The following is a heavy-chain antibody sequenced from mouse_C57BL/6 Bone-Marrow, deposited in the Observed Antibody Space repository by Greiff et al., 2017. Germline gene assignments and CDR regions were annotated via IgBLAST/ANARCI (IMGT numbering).Heavy chain of an antibody. CDR2: IDPENGDT. CDR3: TLGPNFDY. CDR1: GFNIKDAY. Sequence: VQLQQSGAELVRPGASVKLSCTASGFNIKDAYMHWVKQRPEQGLEWIGWIDPENGDTEYASKFQGKATITADTSSNTAYLQLSSLTSEDTAVYYCTLGPNFDYWGQGTTLTVSS. J-gene: IGHJ2*01. D-gene: IGHD4-1*01. V-gene: IGHV14-4*01.